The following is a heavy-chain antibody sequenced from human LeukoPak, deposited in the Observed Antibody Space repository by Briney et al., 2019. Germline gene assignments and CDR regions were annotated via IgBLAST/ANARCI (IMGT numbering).Heavy chain of an antibody. Sequence: SETLSLTCSVSNYSISNDFYWGWIRLPPGKGLEWIGNVHHRGGTYYSSSLKSRVTLSLDTSNNQFSLKLKSVTAADTAVYYCARASDTAMVFFFDYWGQGIMVTVSS. D-gene: IGHD5-18*01. J-gene: IGHJ4*02. CDR2: VHHRGGT. CDR1: NYSISNDFY. CDR3: ARASDTAMVFFFDY. V-gene: IGHV4-38-2*02.